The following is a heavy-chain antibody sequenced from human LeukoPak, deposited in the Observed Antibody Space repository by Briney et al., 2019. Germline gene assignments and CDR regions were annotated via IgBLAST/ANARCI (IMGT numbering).Heavy chain of an antibody. CDR3: AKDHSAFPEGIFDY. J-gene: IGHJ4*02. Sequence: GGSLRLSCAASGFTFSTYAMHWVRQAPGKGLEHVSSISSGGVNTYYADSVRGRFTISRDNSKNTLYLHMGSLRAEDMALYYCAKDHSAFPEGIFDYWGQGTLVTVSS. D-gene: IGHD1-14*01. V-gene: IGHV3-64*02. CDR1: GFTFSTYA. CDR2: ISSGGVNT.